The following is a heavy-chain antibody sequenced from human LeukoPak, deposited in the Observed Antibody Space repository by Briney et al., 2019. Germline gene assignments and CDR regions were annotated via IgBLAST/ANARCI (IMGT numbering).Heavy chain of an antibody. CDR3: ARAPRDMVRGVIPYGMDV. J-gene: IGHJ6*02. CDR2: INHSGST. D-gene: IGHD3-10*01. Sequence: SETLSLTCAVYGGSFSGYYWSWIRQPPGKGLEWIGEINHSGSTNYNPSLKSRVTISVDTSKNQFSLKLSSVTAADTAVYYCARAPRDMVRGVIPYGMDVWGQGTTVTVSS. V-gene: IGHV4-34*01. CDR1: GGSFSGYY.